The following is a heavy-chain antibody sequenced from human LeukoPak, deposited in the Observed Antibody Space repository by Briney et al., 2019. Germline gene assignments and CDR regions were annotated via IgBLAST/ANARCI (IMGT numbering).Heavy chain of an antibody. Sequence: PGRSLRLSCAASGFTFSSYGMSWVRQAPGKGLEWVSAISGSGGSTYYADSVKGRFTISRDNSKNTLYLQMNSLRAEDTAVYYCAKDRYDILTGYYLPWGQGTLVTVSS. CDR2: ISGSGGST. CDR1: GFTFSSYG. V-gene: IGHV3-23*01. J-gene: IGHJ5*02. D-gene: IGHD3-9*01. CDR3: AKDRYDILTGYYLP.